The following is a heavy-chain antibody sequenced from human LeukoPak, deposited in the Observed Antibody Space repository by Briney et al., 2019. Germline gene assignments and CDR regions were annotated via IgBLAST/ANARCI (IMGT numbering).Heavy chain of an antibody. D-gene: IGHD1-26*01. CDR1: GFIVSTNY. V-gene: IGHV3-66*01. J-gene: IGHJ5*02. CDR3: ARDPQSGSSSNWFDP. Sequence: GGSLRLSCEASGFIVSTNYMSWVRQAPGKGLELVSVIYIGGSTYYAESVKGRLTISTDNSKNTLYLQLNSVRAADTAVYYCARDPQSGSSSNWFDPWGQPTLVTVSS. CDR2: IYIGGST.